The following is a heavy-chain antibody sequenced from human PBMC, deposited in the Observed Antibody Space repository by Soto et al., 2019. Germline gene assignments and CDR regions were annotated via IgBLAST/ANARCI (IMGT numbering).Heavy chain of an antibody. CDR1: GYTFSAYY. Sequence: GASVKVSCKTSGYTFSAYYVHWARRAPGRGFQWLGWINPSNEITTFSEFFQGRITMTRDASKNQLSLKLTSMTAADTAVYYCATGLADSGWYEEHFWGQGTLVTVS. D-gene: IGHD6-19*01. CDR3: ATGLADSGWYEEHF. CDR2: INPSNEIT. J-gene: IGHJ4*02. V-gene: IGHV1-2*02.